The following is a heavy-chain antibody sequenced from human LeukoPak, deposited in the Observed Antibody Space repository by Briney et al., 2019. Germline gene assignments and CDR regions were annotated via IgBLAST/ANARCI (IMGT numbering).Heavy chain of an antibody. Sequence: GASVKVSCKVSGYTFTELSMHWVRQAPGKGLEWMGGFDPEDGETIYAQKFQGRVTMTEDTSTDTAYMELSSLRSEDTAMYYCATGSTIDAYFGYWGQGTLVTVSS. CDR1: GYTFTELS. CDR2: FDPEDGET. V-gene: IGHV1-24*01. D-gene: IGHD4/OR15-4a*01. CDR3: ATGSTIDAYFGY. J-gene: IGHJ4*02.